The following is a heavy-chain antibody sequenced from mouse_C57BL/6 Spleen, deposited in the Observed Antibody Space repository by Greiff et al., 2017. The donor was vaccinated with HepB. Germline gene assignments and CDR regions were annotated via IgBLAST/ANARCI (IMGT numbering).Heavy chain of an antibody. CDR1: GYTFTSYW. D-gene: IGHD1-1*01. CDR2: INPSNGGT. J-gene: IGHJ1*03. Sequence: QVQLQQSGTELVKPGASVKLSCKASGYTFTSYWMHWVKQRPGQGLEWIGNINPSNGGTNYNEKFKSKATLTVDKSSSTAYMQLSSLTSEDSAVYYCARGYYGSSLHWYFDVWGTGTTVTVSS. CDR3: ARGYYGSSLHWYFDV. V-gene: IGHV1-53*01.